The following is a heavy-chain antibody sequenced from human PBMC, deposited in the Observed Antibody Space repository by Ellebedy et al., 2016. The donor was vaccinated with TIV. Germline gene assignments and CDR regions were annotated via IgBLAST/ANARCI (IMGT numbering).Heavy chain of an antibody. CDR2: IYYSGST. D-gene: IGHD6-19*01. J-gene: IGHJ4*02. CDR1: GGSVSSGSYY. Sequence: MPSETLSLTCTVSGGSVSSGSYYWSWIRQPPGKGLEWIGYIYYSGSTNYNPSLKSRVTISVDTSKNQFSLKLSSVTAADTAVYYCARDFRNSSGWQFDYWGQGTLVTVSS. CDR3: ARDFRNSSGWQFDY. V-gene: IGHV4-61*01.